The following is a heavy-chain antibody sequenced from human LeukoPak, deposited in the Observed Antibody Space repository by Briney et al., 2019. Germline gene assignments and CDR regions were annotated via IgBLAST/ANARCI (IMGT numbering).Heavy chain of an antibody. CDR2: INHSGST. CDR1: GGSFSGYY. Sequence: PSETLSLTCAVYGGSFSGYYWSWIRQPPGKGLEWIGEINHSGSTNYNPSLKSRVTISVDTSKNQFSLKLSSATAADTAVYYCARAGRRRLNMGTHHYYYYYMDVWGKGTTVTVSS. CDR3: ARAGRRRLNMGTHHYYYYYMDV. J-gene: IGHJ6*03. D-gene: IGHD1-1*01. V-gene: IGHV4-34*01.